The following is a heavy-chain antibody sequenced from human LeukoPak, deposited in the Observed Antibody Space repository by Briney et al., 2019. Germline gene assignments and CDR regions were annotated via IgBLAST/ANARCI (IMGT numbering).Heavy chain of an antibody. V-gene: IGHV1-18*01. CDR1: GYTFTSYG. J-gene: IGHJ4*02. D-gene: IGHD6-13*01. Sequence: ASVKVSCKASGYTFTSYGISWVRQAPGQGLEWMGWISAYNGHTNYAQKLQGRVTMTTDTSTSTAYMELRSLRSDDTAVYYCARDYNPYSSSWVFDYWGQGTLVTVSS. CDR2: ISAYNGHT. CDR3: ARDYNPYSSSWVFDY.